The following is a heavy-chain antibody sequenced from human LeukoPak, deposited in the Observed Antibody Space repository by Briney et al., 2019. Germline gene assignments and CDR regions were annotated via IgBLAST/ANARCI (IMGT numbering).Heavy chain of an antibody. J-gene: IGHJ4*02. CDR2: TRNKANSYTT. D-gene: IGHD2-15*01. Sequence: GGSLRLSCVASGFTFSDHYMDWVRQAPGKGLEWVGRTRNKANSYTTEYAASVKGRFTISRDDSKNSLYLQMNSLKTEDTAVYYCARPFPDCSGGSCYYYFDYWGQGTLVTVSS. CDR1: GFTFSDHY. V-gene: IGHV3-72*01. CDR3: ARPFPDCSGGSCYYYFDY.